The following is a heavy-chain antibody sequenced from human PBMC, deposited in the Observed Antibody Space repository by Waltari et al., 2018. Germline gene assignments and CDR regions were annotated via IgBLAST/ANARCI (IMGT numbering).Heavy chain of an antibody. CDR1: GFPFSSYG. J-gene: IGHJ4*02. V-gene: IGHV3-33*06. Sequence: QVQLVESGGGVVQPGRSLRLSCAASGFPFSSYGMHWVRQAPGKGLDWVAVIWYDGSNKYYADAVKGRFTISRDNSKNTLYLQMNSLRAEDTAVYYCAKNSIRSIAARPDYWGQGTLVTVSS. CDR3: AKNSIRSIAARPDY. CDR2: IWYDGSNK. D-gene: IGHD6-6*01.